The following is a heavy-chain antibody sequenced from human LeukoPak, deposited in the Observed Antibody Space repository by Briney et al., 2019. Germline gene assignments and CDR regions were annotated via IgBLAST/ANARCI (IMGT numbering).Heavy chain of an antibody. D-gene: IGHD3-10*01. J-gene: IGHJ4*02. CDR3: ARGDGSDYYGSGSYGFDY. V-gene: IGHV4-31*03. CDR2: SYYSGST. Sequence: SSETLSLTCTVSGGSISSGGYYGSWIRQHPGKGLEWIGYSYYSGSTYSNPSLKSRVTISVDTSKNQFSLNLSSVTAADTAVYYCARGDGSDYYGSGSYGFDYWGQGTLVTVSS. CDR1: GGSISSGGYY.